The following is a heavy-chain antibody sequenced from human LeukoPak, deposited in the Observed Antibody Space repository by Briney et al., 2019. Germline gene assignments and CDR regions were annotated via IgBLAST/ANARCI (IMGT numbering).Heavy chain of an antibody. D-gene: IGHD3-10*01. V-gene: IGHV3-23*01. CDR2: ISGRGEST. CDR1: GFTFSTYG. Sequence: PGGSLRLSCAASGFTFSTYGMHWVRQAPGKGLDWVSTISGRGESTYYADFVKGRFTIARDNSRNTVHLQLKSLRVDDTAVYYCAKGSPYSSGSVWGQGTLVTVS. CDR3: AKGSPYSSGSV. J-gene: IGHJ4*02.